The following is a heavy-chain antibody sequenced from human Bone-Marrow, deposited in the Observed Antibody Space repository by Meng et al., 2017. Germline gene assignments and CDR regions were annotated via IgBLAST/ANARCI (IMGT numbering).Heavy chain of an antibody. CDR3: ANRYFDL. CDR1: GFTFSSYW. CDR2: ISWDGSST. J-gene: IGHJ2*01. Sequence: VQLVGSGGGLVQPGGSLRLSCAASGFTFSSYWMHWVRQAPGKGLVWVSLISWDGSSTYYADSVKGRFTISRDNSKNSLYLRMNSLRAEDTALYYCANRYFDLWGRGTLVTVSS. V-gene: IGHV3-43D*03.